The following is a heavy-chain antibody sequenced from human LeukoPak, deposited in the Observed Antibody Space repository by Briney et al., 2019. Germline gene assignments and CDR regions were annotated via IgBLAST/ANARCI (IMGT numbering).Heavy chain of an antibody. CDR2: ISGSGDNT. D-gene: IGHD3-22*01. Sequence: GGSLGLSCTASGFTFSSYAMSWVRQAPGKGLEWVSGISGSGDNTYYADSVKGRFTISRDNSKNTLYVQVNSLGTEDTAAYYCAKGSYYDSSGSFYFDYWGQGTLVTVSS. J-gene: IGHJ4*02. CDR1: GFTFSSYA. CDR3: AKGSYYDSSGSFYFDY. V-gene: IGHV3-23*01.